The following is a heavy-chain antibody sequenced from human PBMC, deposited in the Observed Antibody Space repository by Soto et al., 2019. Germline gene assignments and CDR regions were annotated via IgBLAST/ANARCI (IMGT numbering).Heavy chain of an antibody. CDR2: ISAYNGNT. Sequence: ASVKVSCNTSAYTFTSYGISWVRQAPGQGLEWMGWISAYNGNTNYAQKLQGRVTMTTDTSTSTAYMELRSLRSDDTAVYYCARFDLLYYYGMDVWGQGTTVTVSS. V-gene: IGHV1-18*01. D-gene: IGHD3-9*01. J-gene: IGHJ6*02. CDR3: ARFDLLYYYGMDV. CDR1: AYTFTSYG.